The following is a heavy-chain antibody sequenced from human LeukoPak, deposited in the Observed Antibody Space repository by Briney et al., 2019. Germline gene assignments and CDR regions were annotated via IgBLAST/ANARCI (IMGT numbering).Heavy chain of an antibody. CDR3: ARVDGYNLVDYFDY. V-gene: IGHV3-21*01. Sequence: GGSLRLSCAASGFTFSKYSMNWVRQAPGKGLEWVSSISVSSAKIYYADSVKGRFTISRDNANNSLYLQMNSLRAEDAAVYYCARVDGYNLVDYFDYWGQGTLLTVSS. CDR2: ISVSSAKI. D-gene: IGHD5-24*01. J-gene: IGHJ4*02. CDR1: GFTFSKYS.